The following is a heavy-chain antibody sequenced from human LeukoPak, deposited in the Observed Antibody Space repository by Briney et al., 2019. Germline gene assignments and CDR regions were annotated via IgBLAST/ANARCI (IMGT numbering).Heavy chain of an antibody. CDR2: INHSGST. V-gene: IGHV4-34*01. D-gene: IGHD5-18*01. J-gene: IGHJ3*02. CDR1: GGSFSGYY. Sequence: SETLSLTCAVYGGSFSGYYWSWIRQPPGKGLEWIGEINHSGSTNYNPSLKSRVTISVDTSKNQFPLKLSSVTAADTAVYYCARSDTAILAHAFDIWGQGTMVTVSS. CDR3: ARSDTAILAHAFDI.